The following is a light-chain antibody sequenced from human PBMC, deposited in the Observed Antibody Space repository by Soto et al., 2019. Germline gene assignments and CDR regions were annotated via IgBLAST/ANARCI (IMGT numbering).Light chain of an antibody. J-gene: IGKJ2*01. V-gene: IGKV3-20*01. Sequence: EIVLTQSTGTLSLSPGERATLSCRASQSVSSSYLAWYQQKPGQAPRLLIYGASSRATGIPDRFSGSGSGTDFTLTISRLEPEDFAVYYCHQYGSSPRYTFGQGTKLEIK. CDR2: GAS. CDR3: HQYGSSPRYT. CDR1: QSVSSSY.